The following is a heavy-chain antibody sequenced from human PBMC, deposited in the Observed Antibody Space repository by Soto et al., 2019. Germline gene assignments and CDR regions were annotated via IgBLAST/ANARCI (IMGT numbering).Heavy chain of an antibody. D-gene: IGHD1-26*01. CDR1: GFSFSSYA. Sequence: EVPLLESGGGLGQPGGSLRLSCAASGFSFSSYAMTWVRQAPGRGLEWVSAISGSGSPTYYADSVKGRFTISRDNSKNTLYLQMNSLRADDTAMYYCARDMSGGTYNYYYGMDVWGQGTTVTVSS. J-gene: IGHJ6*02. V-gene: IGHV3-23*01. CDR3: ARDMSGGTYNYYYGMDV. CDR2: ISGSGSPT.